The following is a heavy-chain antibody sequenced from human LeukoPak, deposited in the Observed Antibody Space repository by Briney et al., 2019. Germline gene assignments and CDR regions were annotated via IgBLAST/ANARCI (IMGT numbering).Heavy chain of an antibody. CDR2: IYTSGST. J-gene: IGHJ4*02. V-gene: IGHV4-4*07. CDR1: GGSISSYY. Sequence: NHSETLSLTCTVSGGSISSYYWSWIRQPAGKGLEWIGRIYTSGSTNYNPSLKSRVTMSIDTSKNQFSLKLSSVTAADTAVYYCARELLWFGELKGALDYWGQGTLVTVSS. CDR3: ARELLWFGELKGALDY. D-gene: IGHD3-10*01.